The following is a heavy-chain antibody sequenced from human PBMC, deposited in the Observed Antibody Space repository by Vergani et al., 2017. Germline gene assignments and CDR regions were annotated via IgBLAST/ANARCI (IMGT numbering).Heavy chain of an antibody. CDR3: ARDQRYSGSPRLDY. J-gene: IGHJ4*02. D-gene: IGHD1-26*01. CDR1: GFTVSSNY. Sequence: EVQLVESGGGLVKPGGSLRLSCAASGFTVSSNYMSWVRQAPGKGLEWVSVIYSGGSTYYADSVKGRFTISRDNSKNTLYLQMNSLRAEDTAVYYCARDQRYSGSPRLDYWGQGTLVTVSS. V-gene: IGHV3-66*01. CDR2: IYSGGST.